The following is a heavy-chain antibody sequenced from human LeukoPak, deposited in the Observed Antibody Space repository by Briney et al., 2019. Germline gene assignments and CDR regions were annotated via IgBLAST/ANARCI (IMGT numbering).Heavy chain of an antibody. CDR1: GFSLNNDA. Sequence: GGSLRLSCVVSGFSLNNDAMSWVRQAPGKGLEWISGFSVTGHRTYYADSVKDRFTISREVSRDTLYLQMNSLRVDDTAVYYCVKGNGYSWGKGTTVSVSS. J-gene: IGHJ6*04. CDR2: FSVTGHRT. CDR3: VKGNGYS. D-gene: IGHD6-13*01. V-gene: IGHV3-23*01.